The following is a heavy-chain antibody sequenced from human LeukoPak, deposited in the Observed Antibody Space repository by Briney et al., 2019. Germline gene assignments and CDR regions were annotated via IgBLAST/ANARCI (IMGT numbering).Heavy chain of an antibody. CDR2: INHSGST. D-gene: IGHD3-10*01. Sequence: SETLSLTCAVYGGSFSGYYWSWIRQPPGKGPEWIGEINHSGSTNYNPSLKSRVTISVDTSKNQFSLKLSSVTAADTAVYYCARDYPGDAFDFWGQGTMVTVSS. V-gene: IGHV4-34*01. CDR3: ARDYPGDAFDF. J-gene: IGHJ3*01. CDR1: GGSFSGYY.